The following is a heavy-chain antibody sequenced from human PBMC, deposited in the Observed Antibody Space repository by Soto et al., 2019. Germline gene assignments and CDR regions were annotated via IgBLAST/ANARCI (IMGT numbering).Heavy chain of an antibody. V-gene: IGHV6-1*01. Sequence: PSQTLSLTCAISGDSVSSNSAAWNWIRQSPSRGLEWLGSTYYRSKWYNDYAVSVKSRITISPDTSKNQFSLQLNSVTPEDTAVYYCARHENHPHTLLRRPNYPEAFDIWGQGTMVTVSS. D-gene: IGHD1-7*01. CDR1: GDSVSSNSAA. CDR2: TYYRSKWYN. J-gene: IGHJ3*02. CDR3: ARHENHPHTLLRRPNYPEAFDI.